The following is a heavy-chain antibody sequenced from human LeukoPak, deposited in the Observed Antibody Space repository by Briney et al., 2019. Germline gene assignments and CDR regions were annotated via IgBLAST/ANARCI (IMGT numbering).Heavy chain of an antibody. CDR1: GGTFSTYA. CDR2: IIPIFDTT. Sequence: ASVKVSCKASGGTFSTYAISWVRQAPGQGLERMGGIIPIFDTTIYAQKFQGRVTITADESTSTAYMELSTLRSDDTAVYYCARDRDGDYGDYWGQGTLVTVSS. D-gene: IGHD4-17*01. V-gene: IGHV1-69*01. CDR3: ARDRDGDYGDY. J-gene: IGHJ4*02.